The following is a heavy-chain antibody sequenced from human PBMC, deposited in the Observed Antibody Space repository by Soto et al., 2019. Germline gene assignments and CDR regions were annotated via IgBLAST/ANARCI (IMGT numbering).Heavy chain of an antibody. Sequence: GASVKVSCKASGYTFTSYGISWVRQAPGQGLGWMGWISAYNGNTNYAQKLQGRVTMTTDTSTSTAYMELRSLRSDDTAVYYCARDQLEAVAADPTLYYYYGMDVWGHGTTVTVSS. D-gene: IGHD6-19*01. V-gene: IGHV1-18*01. CDR2: ISAYNGNT. J-gene: IGHJ6*02. CDR1: GYTFTSYG. CDR3: ARDQLEAVAADPTLYYYYGMDV.